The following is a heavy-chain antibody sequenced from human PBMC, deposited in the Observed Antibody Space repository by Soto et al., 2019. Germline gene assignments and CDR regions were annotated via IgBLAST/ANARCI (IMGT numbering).Heavy chain of an antibody. D-gene: IGHD3-22*01. CDR2: IRSSGSTI. CDR1: GFTFSSYE. J-gene: IGHJ6*02. V-gene: IGHV3-48*03. CDR3: ARDNGGYYSVYYYYGMDV. Sequence: EVQLVESGGGFVQPGGSLRLSCAASGFTFSSYEMNWVRQAPGKGLEWVAYIRSSGSTIYYADSVKGRFTISRDNAKSSLYLEMNSLRAEDTAVYYCARDNGGYYSVYYYYGMDVWGQGTTVTVSS.